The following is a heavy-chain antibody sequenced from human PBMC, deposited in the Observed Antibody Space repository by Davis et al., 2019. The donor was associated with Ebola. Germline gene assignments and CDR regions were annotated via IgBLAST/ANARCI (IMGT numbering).Heavy chain of an antibody. CDR1: GFTFSSYA. Sequence: PGGSLRLSCAASGFTFSSYAMHWVRQAPGKGLEWVAVISYDGSNKYYADSVKGRFTISRDNSKNTLYLQMNSLRAEDTAVYYCARVIRWLRFRPAYYYYYGMDVWGQGTTVTVSS. CDR3: ARVIRWLRFRPAYYYYYGMDV. D-gene: IGHD5-12*01. J-gene: IGHJ6*02. CDR2: ISYDGSNK. V-gene: IGHV3-30-3*01.